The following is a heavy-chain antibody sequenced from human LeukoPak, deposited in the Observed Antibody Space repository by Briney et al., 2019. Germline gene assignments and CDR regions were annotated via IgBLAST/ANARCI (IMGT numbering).Heavy chain of an antibody. D-gene: IGHD4-17*01. CDR3: AKVGYGDYVGYFQH. V-gene: IGHV3-9*01. J-gene: IGHJ1*01. Sequence: GGSLRLSCAASGFTFDDYAMHWVRQAPGKGLEWVSGISWNSGSIGYADSVKGRFTISGDNAKNSLYLQMNSLRAEDTALYYCAKVGYGDYVGYFQHWGQGTLVTVSS. CDR1: GFTFDDYA. CDR2: ISWNSGSI.